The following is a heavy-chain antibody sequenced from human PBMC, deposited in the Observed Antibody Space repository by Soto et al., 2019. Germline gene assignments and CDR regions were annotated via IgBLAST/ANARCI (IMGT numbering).Heavy chain of an antibody. V-gene: IGHV3-23*01. CDR1: VFTFSSHV. J-gene: IGHJ6*02. CDR2: IRDSGGGT. D-gene: IGHD6-13*01. CDR3: ARFIVEIAAAGWGRPMDV. Sequence: GGSLRLYGAASVFTFSSHVMTWVRQITGKGLEWVSTIRDSGGGTSYADSVKGRFTISRDNSKNTLYLQMNSLRAEDTAVYYCARFIVEIAAAGWGRPMDVWGQGTTVTVSS.